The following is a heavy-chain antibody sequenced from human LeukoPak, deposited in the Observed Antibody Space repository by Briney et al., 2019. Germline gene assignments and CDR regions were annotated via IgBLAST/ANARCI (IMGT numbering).Heavy chain of an antibody. Sequence: PSETLSLTCSVSGASIGSYYWSWIRQPPGKGLEWIAYISQTGYTKYTPSLKSRVTITRDMSESQVSLSLSSVTAADTAVYYCTRHDIVPVIGHGMAVWGQGTTVTVSS. CDR2: ISQTGYT. CDR1: GASIGSYY. D-gene: IGHD5-12*01. V-gene: IGHV4-59*08. J-gene: IGHJ6*02. CDR3: TRHDIVPVIGHGMAV.